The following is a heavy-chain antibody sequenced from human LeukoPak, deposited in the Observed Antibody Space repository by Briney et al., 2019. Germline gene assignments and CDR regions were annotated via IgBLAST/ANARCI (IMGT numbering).Heavy chain of an antibody. V-gene: IGHV4-4*09. J-gene: IGHJ4*02. CDR3: ARHLTGSSVCIEY. D-gene: IGHD2-8*02. Sequence: SETLSLTCTFSDGSISNYYWSWIRQPPGKGLEWIGYIYTSGSTNYNPSLKSRVTISVDTSKNQFSLKLSSVTAADTAVYYCARHLTGSSVCIEYWGQGTLVTVSS. CDR1: DGSISNYY. CDR2: IYTSGST.